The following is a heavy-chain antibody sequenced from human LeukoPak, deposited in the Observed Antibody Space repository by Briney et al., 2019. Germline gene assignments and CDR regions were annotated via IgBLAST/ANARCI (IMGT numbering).Heavy chain of an antibody. CDR2: ISHDGSEK. CDR1: GFPFSSHW. Sequence: GGSLRLSCAASGFPFSSHWLSWFRQSPGKGLEWVAHISHDGSEKHYVDSVKGRFTISRDNARNSQFLQMNSLRPEDTAVYYCAKDGQLGGSSWFTLYFDYWGQGALVTVSS. J-gene: IGHJ4*02. D-gene: IGHD6-13*01. CDR3: AKDGQLGGSSWFTLYFDY. V-gene: IGHV3-7*01.